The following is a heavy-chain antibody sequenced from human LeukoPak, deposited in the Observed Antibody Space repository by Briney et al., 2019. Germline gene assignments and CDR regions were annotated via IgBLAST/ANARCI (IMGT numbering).Heavy chain of an antibody. V-gene: IGHV3-48*01. CDR1: GYTFSDYT. J-gene: IGHJ4*02. Sequence: GGSLRLSCGASGYTFSDYTMNWVRQAPGKGPEWISYISSGGSVMHYADSVKGRFTISRDNVENSLYLQMNSLRVEDTAMYYCTRDLEYWGQGVLVTVSS. CDR3: TRDLEY. CDR2: ISSGGSVM.